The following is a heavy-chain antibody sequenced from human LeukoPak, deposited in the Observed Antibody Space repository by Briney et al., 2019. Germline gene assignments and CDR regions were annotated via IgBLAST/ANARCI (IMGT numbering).Heavy chain of an antibody. J-gene: IGHJ4*02. D-gene: IGHD5-24*01. Sequence: SETLSLTCSVSGGSISSYYWSWIRQPPGKGLEWIGYIYSSGRTTYNPSLKSRVTISVDTSKNQFSLKLSSVTAADTAVYYCARERRGVEMATKTLDYWGQGTLVTVSS. CDR3: ARERRGVEMATKTLDY. CDR1: GGSISSYY. V-gene: IGHV4-59*12. CDR2: IYSSGRT.